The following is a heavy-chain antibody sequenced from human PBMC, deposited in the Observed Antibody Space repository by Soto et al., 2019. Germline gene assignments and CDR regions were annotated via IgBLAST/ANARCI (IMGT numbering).Heavy chain of an antibody. CDR3: AARRSGLYAMDV. Sequence: SVKVSCMASGFTFSTSAVQWVRQARGQRPEWMGWIVGGSGNTNYAQNSQERVIITRDMSTSTVYMELSSLRSDDTAVYFCAARRSGLYAMDVWGQGTTVTVSS. V-gene: IGHV1-58*01. CDR2: IVGGSGNT. J-gene: IGHJ6*02. CDR1: GFTFSTSA. D-gene: IGHD1-26*01.